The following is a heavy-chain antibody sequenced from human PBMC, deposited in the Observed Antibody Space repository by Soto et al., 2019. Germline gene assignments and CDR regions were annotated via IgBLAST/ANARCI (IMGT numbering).Heavy chain of an antibody. CDR3: ARGVGSGTYYNQYNWFDP. V-gene: IGHV1-18*01. Sequence: ASVKVSCKGSGYTFTNYGISWVRQAPGQGLEWMGWINTYNGNTNHAQKLQGRVTMTTDTSTSTAYMELRSLRSDDTAVYYCARGVGSGTYYNQYNWFDPWGQGTLVTVSS. CDR1: GYTFTNYG. D-gene: IGHD3-10*01. CDR2: INTYNGNT. J-gene: IGHJ5*02.